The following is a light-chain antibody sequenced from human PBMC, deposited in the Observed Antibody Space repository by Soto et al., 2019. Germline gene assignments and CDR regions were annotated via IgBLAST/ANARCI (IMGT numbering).Light chain of an antibody. CDR2: LGS. CDR1: QSLLHSNGYNY. Sequence: DIVMTQSPLSLPVTPGEPAPISCRSSQSLLHSNGYNYLDWYLQKPGQSPQLLIYLGSNRASGVPDRFSGSGSGTDFTLKISRVEAEDVGFYYCMQALQTPFTFGPGTKVNIK. J-gene: IGKJ3*01. V-gene: IGKV2-28*01. CDR3: MQALQTPFT.